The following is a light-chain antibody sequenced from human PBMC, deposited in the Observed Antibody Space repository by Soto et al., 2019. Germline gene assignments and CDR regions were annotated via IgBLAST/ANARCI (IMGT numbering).Light chain of an antibody. CDR3: QQYNNWPPWT. CDR1: QSVSSS. CDR2: GAS. J-gene: IGKJ1*01. Sequence: EIVMTQSPATLSVSPGERATLSCRASQSVSSSLAWYQQKPGQAPRLLIYGASTRATGIPARFSGSGSGTKFTLTISSLQSEDFAVYYCQQYNNWPPWTFGQGTKVDIK. V-gene: IGKV3-15*01.